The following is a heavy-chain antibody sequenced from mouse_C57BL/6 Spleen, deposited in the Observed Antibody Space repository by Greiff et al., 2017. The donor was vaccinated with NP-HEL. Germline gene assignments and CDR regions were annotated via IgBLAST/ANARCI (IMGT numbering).Heavy chain of an antibody. CDR2: IRSKSSNYAT. J-gene: IGHJ4*01. CDR3: VRDLCGNYGDYYAMDY. Sequence: EVQLVESGGGLVQPKGSLKLSCAASGFTFNTYAMHWVRQAPGQGLEWVARIRSKSSNYATYYADSVKDRFTISRDDTQSMLYLQMNNMKSEDTALYYCVRDLCGNYGDYYAMDYWGQGTSVTVSS. V-gene: IGHV10-3*01. D-gene: IGHD2-1*01. CDR1: GFTFNTYA.